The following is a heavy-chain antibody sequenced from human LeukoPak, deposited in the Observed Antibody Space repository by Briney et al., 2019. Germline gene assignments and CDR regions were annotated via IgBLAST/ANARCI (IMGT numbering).Heavy chain of an antibody. Sequence: GGSLRLSXAASGFTFSIYAMSWVRQAPGKGLEWVSSISSKGELTFYADSVKGRFTISRDNSESTLYLQMNILRADDTAIYYCTRDRPNYYGSDGHYYRRNGDYWGQGTLVTVSS. CDR1: GFTFSIYA. D-gene: IGHD3-22*01. J-gene: IGHJ4*02. V-gene: IGHV3-23*01. CDR3: TRDRPNYYGSDGHYYRRNGDY. CDR2: ISSKGELT.